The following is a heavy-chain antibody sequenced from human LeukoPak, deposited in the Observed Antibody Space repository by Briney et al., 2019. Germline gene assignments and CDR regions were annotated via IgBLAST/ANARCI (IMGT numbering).Heavy chain of an antibody. D-gene: IGHD5-18*01. J-gene: IGHJ4*02. V-gene: IGHV4-39*07. CDR3: ASQYGYSYGYFSY. Sequence: SETLSLTCSVSGDSITGYYWGWIRQPPGKGLEWIGNIYYTGSTYYNSSLKNRVTISVDTSKNQFSLKLSSVTAADTAVYYCASQYGYSYGYFSYWGQGTLVTVSS. CDR2: IYYTGST. CDR1: GDSITGYY.